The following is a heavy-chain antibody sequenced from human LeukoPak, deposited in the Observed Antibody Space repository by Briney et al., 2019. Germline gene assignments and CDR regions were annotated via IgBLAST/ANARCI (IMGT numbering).Heavy chain of an antibody. D-gene: IGHD2-21*01. J-gene: IGHJ4*02. V-gene: IGHV3-48*02. CDR3: ASAGIDRGYYFDY. Sequence: PGGSLRLSCAASGFTFSSYSMNWVRQAPGRGLEWVSYISSSSSTIYYADSVKGRFTISRDNAKNSLYLQMNSLRDEDTAVYYCASAGIDRGYYFDYWGQGTLVTVPS. CDR1: GFTFSSYS. CDR2: ISSSSSTI.